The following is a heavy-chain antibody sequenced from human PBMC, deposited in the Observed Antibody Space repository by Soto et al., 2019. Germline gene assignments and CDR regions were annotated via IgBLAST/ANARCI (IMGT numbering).Heavy chain of an antibody. CDR2: IYYSGST. J-gene: IGHJ5*02. D-gene: IGHD4-17*01. CDR1: GGSISSYY. CDR3: ARDGDIYGDYWFDP. Sequence: QVQLQESGPGLVKPSETLSLTCTVSGGSISSYYWSWIRQPPGKGLEWIGYIYYSGSTNYNPSLKSRVDISVDTSKNQFSLKLSSVSAADTAVYYCARDGDIYGDYWFDPWGQGTLVTVSS. V-gene: IGHV4-59*01.